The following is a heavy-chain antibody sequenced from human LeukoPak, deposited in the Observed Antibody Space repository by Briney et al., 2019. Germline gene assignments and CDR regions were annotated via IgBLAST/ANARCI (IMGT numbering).Heavy chain of an antibody. J-gene: IGHJ5*02. D-gene: IGHD3-22*01. CDR2: INPNSGGT. CDR3: ARRISDSFAH. V-gene: IGHV1-2*02. CDR1: GYTFTSYG. Sequence: ASVKVSCKASGYTFTSYGISWVRQAPGQGLEWMGWINPNSGGTNYAQKFQGRVTMTRDTSISTAYMELSRLRSDDTAVYYCARRISDSFAHWGQGTLVTISS.